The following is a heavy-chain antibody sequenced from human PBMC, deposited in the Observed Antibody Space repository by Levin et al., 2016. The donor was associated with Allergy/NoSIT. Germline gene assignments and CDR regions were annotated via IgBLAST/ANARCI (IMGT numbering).Heavy chain of an antibody. CDR2: IKQDGSEK. D-gene: IGHD3-10*01. V-gene: IGHV3-7*05. CDR1: GFTFSSYW. J-gene: IGHJ4*02. Sequence: GGSLRLSCAASGFTFSSYWMSWVRQAPGKGLEWVANIKQDGSEKYYVDSVRGRFTISRDNAKNSLYLQMNSLRAEDTAVYYCARDRRYYGSGSHSDYWGQGTLVTVSS. CDR3: ARDRRYYGSGSHSDY.